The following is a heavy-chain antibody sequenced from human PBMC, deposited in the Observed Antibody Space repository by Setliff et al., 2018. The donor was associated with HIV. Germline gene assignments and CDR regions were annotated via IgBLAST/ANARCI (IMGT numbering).Heavy chain of an antibody. V-gene: IGHV1-2*04. CDR2: INPNSGGT. Sequence: ASVKVSCKASGYTFTGYYMHWVRQAPGQGLEWMGWINPNSGGTNYAQKFQGWVTMTRDTSISTVYMELSRLRSDDTAVYYCARDFERLGELLLFAFDIWGQGTMVTVSS. J-gene: IGHJ3*02. D-gene: IGHD3-16*02. CDR1: GYTFTGYY. CDR3: ARDFERLGELLLFAFDI.